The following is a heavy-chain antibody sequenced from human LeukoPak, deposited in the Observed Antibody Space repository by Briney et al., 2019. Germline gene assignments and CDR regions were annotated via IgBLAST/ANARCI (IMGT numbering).Heavy chain of an antibody. CDR2: IWYDGSNK. J-gene: IGHJ4*02. Sequence: GRSLRLPCAASGITFSGYSMHWVRQAPGKGLEWVALIWYDGSNKYYADSLKGRFTISRDNSKNTLYLQINSLRAEDTAVYYCARDGPINGYNLDYWGQGTLVTVSS. CDR3: ARDGPINGYNLDY. CDR1: GITFSGYS. D-gene: IGHD5-24*01. V-gene: IGHV3-33*01.